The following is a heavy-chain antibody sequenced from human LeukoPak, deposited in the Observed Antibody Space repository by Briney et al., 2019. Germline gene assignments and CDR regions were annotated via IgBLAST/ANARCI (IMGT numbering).Heavy chain of an antibody. Sequence: GRSLRLSCAASGFTFDDYAMHWVRQAPGKGLEWVSGISWNSGSIGYADSVKGRFTISRDNSKNTLYLQMNSLRAEDTAVYYCANIQLEHGNWGQGTLVTVSS. J-gene: IGHJ4*02. V-gene: IGHV3-9*01. CDR2: ISWNSGSI. CDR1: GFTFDDYA. CDR3: ANIQLEHGN. D-gene: IGHD1-1*01.